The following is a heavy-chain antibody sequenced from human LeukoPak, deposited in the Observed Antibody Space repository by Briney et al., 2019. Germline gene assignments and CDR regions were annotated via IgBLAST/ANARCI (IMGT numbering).Heavy chain of an antibody. CDR3: AGGTGFIIKD. V-gene: IGHV3-7*03. D-gene: IGHD3-9*01. CDR1: GFTFSLYW. Sequence: GGSLRLSCAASGFTFSLYWMNWVRRAPGKGLEWVANIKQDGSEKNYVDSAKGRFTISRDNAKNSLYLQMNNLRVEDTAMYYCAGGTGFIIKDWGQGTLVTVSS. J-gene: IGHJ4*02. CDR2: IKQDGSEK.